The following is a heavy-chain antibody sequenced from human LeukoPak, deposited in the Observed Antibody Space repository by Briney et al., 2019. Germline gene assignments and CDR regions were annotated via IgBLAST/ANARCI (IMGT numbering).Heavy chain of an antibody. CDR3: ASEPNYYDSSGYLS. CDR1: GGSISSGVYY. V-gene: IGHV4-30-4*01. D-gene: IGHD3-22*01. CDR2: IYYSGST. J-gene: IGHJ5*02. Sequence: IPSETLSLTCTVSGGSISSGVYYWSWIRQPPGKGLEWIGYIYYSGSTYYNPSLKSRVTISVDTSKNQFSLKLSSVTAADTAVYYCASEPNYYDSSGYLSWGQGTLVTVST.